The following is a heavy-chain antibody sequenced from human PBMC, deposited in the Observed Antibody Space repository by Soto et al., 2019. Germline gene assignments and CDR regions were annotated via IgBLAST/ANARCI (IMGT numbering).Heavy chain of an antibody. CDR3: ARHSGSGWYDY. Sequence: QVQLQESGPGLVKPSETLTLTCTVSGASISSVHWTWIRQPPGKGLEWDGFIYDSATTNYNPPLKSRVAISVDTSKNHFSLKLSSVTAADTAMYGCARHSGSGWYDYWGQGTLVAVSS. CDR1: GASISSVH. V-gene: IGHV4-59*08. D-gene: IGHD6-19*01. J-gene: IGHJ4*02. CDR2: IYDSATT.